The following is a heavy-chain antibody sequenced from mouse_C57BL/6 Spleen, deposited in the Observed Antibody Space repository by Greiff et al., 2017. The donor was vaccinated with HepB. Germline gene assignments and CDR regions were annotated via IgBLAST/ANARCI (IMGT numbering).Heavy chain of an antibody. V-gene: IGHV5-4*01. CDR1: GFTFSSYA. Sequence: EVQLMESGGGLVKPGGSLKLSCAASGFTFSSYAMSWVRQTPEKRLEWVATISDGGSYTYYPDNVKGRFTISRDNAKNNLYLQMSHLKSEDTAMYYCARERADYFDYWGQGTTLTVSS. D-gene: IGHD3-1*01. J-gene: IGHJ2*01. CDR3: ARERADYFDY. CDR2: ISDGGSYT.